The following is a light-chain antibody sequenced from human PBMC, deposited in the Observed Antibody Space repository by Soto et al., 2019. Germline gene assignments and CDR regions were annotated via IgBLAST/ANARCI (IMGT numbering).Light chain of an antibody. CDR1: SSNIGAGFD. Sequence: QSVLTQPPSVSGAPGQRVTISCTGSSSNIGAGFDVHWYQQLPGTAPKVLIYGNTNRPSGVPDRFSGSKSGTSASLAITGLQAEDEADYYCQSFDISLSGWIFGGGTKVNVL. CDR2: GNT. V-gene: IGLV1-40*01. CDR3: QSFDISLSGWI. J-gene: IGLJ2*01.